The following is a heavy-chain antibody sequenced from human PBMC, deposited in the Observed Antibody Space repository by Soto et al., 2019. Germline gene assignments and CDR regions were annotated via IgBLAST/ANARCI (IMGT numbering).Heavy chain of an antibody. Sequence: PETLSLTCTVSTRSISSTIYSWDWIRQHPGKGLEWIGSIFYSGSTYYNPSLKSRVTISVDTSKNQFYLKLSSVTAADTAVYYCARHVCIWFKLPNVDTDMVWPFDIWGQGTMVTVSS. V-gene: IGHV4-39*01. CDR2: IFYSGST. J-gene: IGHJ3*02. CDR1: TRSISSTIYS. CDR3: ARHVCIWFKLPNVDTDMVWPFDI. D-gene: IGHD5-18*01.